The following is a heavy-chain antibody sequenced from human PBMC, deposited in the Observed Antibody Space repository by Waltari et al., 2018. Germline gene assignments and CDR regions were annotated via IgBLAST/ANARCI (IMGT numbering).Heavy chain of an antibody. J-gene: IGHJ3*02. CDR1: GGYIGSSSYY. V-gene: IGHV4-39*01. CDR2: MSYSGRT. CDR3: ARQNSLSNDGFDI. Sequence: QMQLQESGPGLVKPSETLSLTCSVSGGYIGSSSYYWGWIRQAPGKGLEWIGIMSYSGRTYYNPSLKSRVTISEDTSKNQLSLKVSSVTAADTAVYYCARQNSLSNDGFDIWGQGTLVTVSS.